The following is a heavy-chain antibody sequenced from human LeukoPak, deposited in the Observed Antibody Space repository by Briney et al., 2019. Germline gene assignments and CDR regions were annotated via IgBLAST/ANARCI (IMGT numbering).Heavy chain of an antibody. Sequence: GGSLRLSCAASGFTFSSYAMSWVRQAPGKGLEWVSAISGSGGSTYYADSVKGRFTISRGNSKNTLYLQMNSLRAEDPAVSYCAKPWVRTSCYGNWGQGTLVTVSS. D-gene: IGHD2-2*01. J-gene: IGHJ4*02. CDR3: AKPWVRTSCYGN. CDR2: ISGSGGST. CDR1: GFTFSSYA. V-gene: IGHV3-23*01.